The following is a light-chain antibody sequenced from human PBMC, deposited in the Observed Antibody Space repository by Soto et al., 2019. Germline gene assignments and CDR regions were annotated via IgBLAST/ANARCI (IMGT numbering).Light chain of an antibody. CDR3: GTWDSSLSAYNYV. CDR2: DNN. V-gene: IGLV1-51*01. Sequence: QSVLTQPPSVSAAPGHKVTISCSGSSSNIGNNYVSWYQQLPGTAPKLLIYDNNKRPSGIPDRFSGSKSGTSATLGITGLQTGDKADYYCGTWDSSLSAYNYVFGTGTKVTVL. CDR1: SSNIGNNY. J-gene: IGLJ1*01.